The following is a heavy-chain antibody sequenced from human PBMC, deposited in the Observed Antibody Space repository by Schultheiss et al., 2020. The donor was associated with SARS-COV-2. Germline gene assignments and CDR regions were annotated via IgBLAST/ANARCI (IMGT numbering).Heavy chain of an antibody. V-gene: IGHV3-33*08. CDR1: GFTFSSYG. CDR2: IWYDGNNK. CDR3: ARDWSIAARRGGDY. D-gene: IGHD6-6*01. Sequence: GGSLRLSCAASGFTFSSYGMHWVRQAPGKGLEWVAVIWYDGNNKYYADSVKGRFTISGDSSKNTLYLQMNSLRAEDTAVYYCARDWSIAARRGGDYWGQGTLVTVSS. J-gene: IGHJ4*02.